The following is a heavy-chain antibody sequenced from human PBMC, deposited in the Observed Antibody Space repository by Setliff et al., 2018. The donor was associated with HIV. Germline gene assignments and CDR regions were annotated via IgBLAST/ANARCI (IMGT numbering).Heavy chain of an antibody. Sequence: PSETLSLTCTVSGGSISRSRHFWSWIRQPAGKGLEWIGRFFPSGSTHYNPSLRSRVTMSVDTSKNQFSLNLRSVTAADTAVYYCARESFDNSGYYYHGMDVWGQGTTVTVSS. V-gene: IGHV4-61*02. CDR1: GGSISRSRHF. D-gene: IGHD3-22*01. J-gene: IGHJ6*02. CDR2: FFPSGST. CDR3: ARESFDNSGYYYHGMDV.